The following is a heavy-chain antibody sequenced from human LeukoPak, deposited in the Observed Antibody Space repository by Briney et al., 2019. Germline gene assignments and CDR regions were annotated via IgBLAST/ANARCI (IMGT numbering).Heavy chain of an antibody. CDR3: ARDYPITPFYSSSSALYYYYYYMDV. CDR1: GFTFSSYW. CDR2: IKQDGSEK. Sequence: GGSLRLSCAASGFTFSSYWMSWVRQAPGKGLEWVANIKQDGSEKYYVDSVKGRFTISRDNAKNSLYLQMNSLRAEDTAVYYCARDYPITPFYSSSSALYYYYYYMDVWGKGTTVTVSS. V-gene: IGHV3-7*01. D-gene: IGHD6-6*01. J-gene: IGHJ6*03.